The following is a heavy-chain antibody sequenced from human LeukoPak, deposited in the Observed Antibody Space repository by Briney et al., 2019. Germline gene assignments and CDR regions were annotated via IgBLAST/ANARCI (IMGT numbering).Heavy chain of an antibody. CDR1: GFTFSSYE. D-gene: IGHD5-12*01. J-gene: IGHJ4*02. Sequence: GGSLRLSCAASGFTFSSYEMNWVRQAPGKGLEWVSYISSSGSTIYYADSVKGRFTISRDNAKNSLYLQMNSLRAEDTAVYYYARDGRPSYVDIVATDYFDYWGQGTLVTVSS. V-gene: IGHV3-48*03. CDR3: ARDGRPSYVDIVATDYFDY. CDR2: ISSSGSTI.